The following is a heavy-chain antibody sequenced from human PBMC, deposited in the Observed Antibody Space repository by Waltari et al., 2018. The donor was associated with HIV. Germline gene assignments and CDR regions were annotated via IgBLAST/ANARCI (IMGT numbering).Heavy chain of an antibody. CDR3: ARAGIVRGNAYGLLDV. Sequence: QVHLVKSGADVKRPRTSVTVSCKASGDNFNNSSLHWLRQAPGQRPEWMGWINGGTGNTKYSQSVQDRVTITKDSSASISYRLLNSLIPEDTALYYGARAGIVRGNAYGLLDVWGQGTPFAVSS. V-gene: IGHV1-3*01. CDR1: GDNFNNSS. CDR2: INGGTGNT. D-gene: IGHD3-10*02. J-gene: IGHJ4*02.